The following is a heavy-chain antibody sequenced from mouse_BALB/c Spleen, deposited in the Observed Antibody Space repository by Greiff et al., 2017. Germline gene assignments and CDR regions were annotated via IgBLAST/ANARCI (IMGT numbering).Heavy chain of an antibody. V-gene: IGHV14-3*02. CDR1: GFNIKDTY. Sequence: VQLQQSGAELVKPGASVKLSCTASGFNIKDTYMHWVKQRPEQGLEWIGRIDPANGNTKYDPKFQGKATITADTSSNTAYLQLSSLTSEDTAVYYCARRDYGSGGFAYWGQGTLVTVSA. J-gene: IGHJ3*01. CDR2: IDPANGNT. D-gene: IGHD1-1*01. CDR3: ARRDYGSGGFAY.